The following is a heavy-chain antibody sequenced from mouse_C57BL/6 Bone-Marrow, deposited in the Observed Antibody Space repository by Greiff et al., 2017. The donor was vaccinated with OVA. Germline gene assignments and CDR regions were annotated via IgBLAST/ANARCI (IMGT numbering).Heavy chain of an antibody. CDR2: INPGSGGT. CDR3: ARSLYGNSFDY. J-gene: IGHJ2*01. Sequence: QVQLQQSGAELVRPGTSVKVSCKASGYAFTNYLIEWVKQRPGQGLEWIGVINPGSGGTNYNEKFKGKATLTADKSSSTAYMQLSSLTSEDSAVYFCARSLYGNSFDYWGQGTTLTVSS. CDR1: GYAFTNYL. D-gene: IGHD2-1*01. V-gene: IGHV1-54*01.